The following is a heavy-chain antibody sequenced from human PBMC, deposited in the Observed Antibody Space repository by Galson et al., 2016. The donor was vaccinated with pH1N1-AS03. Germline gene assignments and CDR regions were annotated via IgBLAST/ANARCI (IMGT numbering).Heavy chain of an antibody. Sequence: SLRLSCAASGFTFSHYTMHWVRQAPGRGLVWVSRIPGDECITTYADSVKGRFTISRDNAKNTVHLQMNGLRAEDTAVYYCARSTEGNFDYWGQGILVTVSS. CDR2: IPGDECIT. D-gene: IGHD1-14*01. V-gene: IGHV3-74*01. J-gene: IGHJ4*02. CDR3: ARSTEGNFDY. CDR1: GFTFSHYT.